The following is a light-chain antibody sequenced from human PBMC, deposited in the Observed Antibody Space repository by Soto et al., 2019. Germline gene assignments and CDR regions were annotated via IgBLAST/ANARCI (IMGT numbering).Light chain of an antibody. Sequence: QSALTQPRLVSGSPGQSVTISCTGTSSDFVGYNYVSWYQHHSGKAPNLMIYDVSERPSGVPDRFSXSXSGNMASLSLSGLPAEDEADYYCCSYAVTFYVFGTRTKVTVL. CDR3: CSYAVTFYV. V-gene: IGLV2-11*01. J-gene: IGLJ1*01. CDR1: SSDFVGYNY. CDR2: DVS.